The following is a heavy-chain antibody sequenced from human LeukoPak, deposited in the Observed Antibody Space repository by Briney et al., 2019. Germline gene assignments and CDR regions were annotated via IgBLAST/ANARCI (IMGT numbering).Heavy chain of an antibody. CDR3: ARLAAAYGMDV. Sequence: PSETLSLTCTVSGGSISSYYWSWIRQPPGKGLEWIGYIYYSGSTNYNPSLKSRVTISVDTSKNQFSLKLSSVTAADTAVYYCARLAAAYGMDVWGQGTTVTVSS. CDR2: IYYSGST. J-gene: IGHJ6*02. V-gene: IGHV4-59*08. CDR1: GGSISSYY. D-gene: IGHD6-13*01.